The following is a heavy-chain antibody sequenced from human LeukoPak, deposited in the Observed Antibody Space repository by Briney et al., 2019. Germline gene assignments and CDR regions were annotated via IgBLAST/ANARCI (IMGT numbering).Heavy chain of an antibody. D-gene: IGHD1-26*01. CDR1: GFTFSSYA. CDR2: INGGGDKT. V-gene: IGHV3-23*01. J-gene: IGHJ4*02. CDR3: AKSRGSTLFDS. Sequence: GGSLRLSCAASGFTFSSYAMSWVRQAPGKGLEWVSGINGGGDKTYYRDSVKGRITISRDNSKNTLYLQMNSLRAEDTAIYYCAKSRGSTLFDSWGQGTLVTVSS.